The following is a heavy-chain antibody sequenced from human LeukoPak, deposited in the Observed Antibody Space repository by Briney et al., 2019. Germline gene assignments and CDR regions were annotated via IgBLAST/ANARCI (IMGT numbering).Heavy chain of an antibody. CDR2: IFYSGST. D-gene: IGHD1-26*01. CDR3: ARDYFGSPSALDY. Sequence: SETLSLTCTVSSGSISTSNYYWGWVRQPPGKALEWIGNIFYSGSTYYSPSLKSRVTISLDTSRNQFSLKLSSVTAADTAVYYCARDYFGSPSALDYWGQGTLVTVSS. J-gene: IGHJ4*02. CDR1: SGSISTSNYY. V-gene: IGHV4-39*07.